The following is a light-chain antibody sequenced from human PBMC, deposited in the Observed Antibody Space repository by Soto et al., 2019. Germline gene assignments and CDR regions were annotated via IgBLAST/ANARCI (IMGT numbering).Light chain of an antibody. Sequence: DIQMTQSPSTLSASVGDRVTSTCRASQSASTFLAWYQQKPGQAPKLLIYDASTLQSGVPSRFSASGSGTEFALTSSGLPPDDFAVYYCQQYNRYAVTFGQGTKVESK. CDR2: DAS. CDR1: QSASTF. V-gene: IGKV1-5*01. J-gene: IGKJ1*01. CDR3: QQYNRYAVT.